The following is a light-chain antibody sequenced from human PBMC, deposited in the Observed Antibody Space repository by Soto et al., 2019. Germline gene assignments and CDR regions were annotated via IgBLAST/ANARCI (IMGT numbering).Light chain of an antibody. CDR1: SSVVVSYNL. Sequence: QSALTQPASVSGSPGQSITLSCTGTSSVVVSYNLVSWYQQHPGKAPKLMIYEVSKRPSGVSNRFSGSKSGNTASLTISGLRAEDEADYYCCSYAGSSTLVFGTGTKVTVL. J-gene: IGLJ1*01. CDR2: EVS. CDR3: CSYAGSSTLV. V-gene: IGLV2-23*02.